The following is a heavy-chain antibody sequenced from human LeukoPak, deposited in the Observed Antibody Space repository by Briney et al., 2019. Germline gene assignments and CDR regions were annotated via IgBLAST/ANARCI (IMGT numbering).Heavy chain of an antibody. Sequence: SETLSLTCAVSGGSISSGGYSWSWIRQPPGKGLEWIGYIYHSGSTYYNPSLKSRVTISVDRSKNQFSLKLSSVTAADTAVYYCAREGDSSSWYRFDYWGQGTLVTVSS. CDR3: AREGDSSSWYRFDY. CDR2: IYHSGST. J-gene: IGHJ4*02. CDR1: GGSISSGGYS. D-gene: IGHD6-13*01. V-gene: IGHV4-30-2*01.